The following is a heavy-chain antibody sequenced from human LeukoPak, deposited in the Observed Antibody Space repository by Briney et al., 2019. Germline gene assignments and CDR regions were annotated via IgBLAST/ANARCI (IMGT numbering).Heavy chain of an antibody. V-gene: IGHV1-2*02. D-gene: IGHD2-15*01. Sequence: GASVKVSCKASGYSFTDYFIHWVRQAPGQGLEWMGWINPNSGGTNYAQKSQGRVTMTRDTSISTAYMELTSLTSDDTAVYFCARGGGGLAYWGPGTLVTVSS. J-gene: IGHJ4*02. CDR1: GYSFTDYF. CDR3: ARGGGGLAY. CDR2: INPNSGGT.